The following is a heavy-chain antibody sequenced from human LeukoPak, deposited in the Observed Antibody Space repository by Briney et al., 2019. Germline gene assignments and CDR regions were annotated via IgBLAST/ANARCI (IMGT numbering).Heavy chain of an antibody. CDR2: INHSGST. Sequence: PSETLSLTCAVYGGSFSGYYWSWIRQPPGKGLEWIGEINHSGSTNYNPSLKSRVTISVDTSKNQFSLKLSSVTAADTAVYYCARDGCGGDCYSGYMDVWGKGTTVTVSS. V-gene: IGHV4-34*01. D-gene: IGHD2-21*02. CDR1: GGSFSGYY. J-gene: IGHJ6*03. CDR3: ARDGCGGDCYSGYMDV.